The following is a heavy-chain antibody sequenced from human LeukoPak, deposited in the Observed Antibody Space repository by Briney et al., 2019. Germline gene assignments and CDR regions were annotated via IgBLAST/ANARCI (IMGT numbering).Heavy chain of an antibody. CDR1: GFTFSSYS. CDR3: ASIRGVDDYGDYVDYYYYMDV. V-gene: IGHV3-21*01. J-gene: IGHJ6*03. Sequence: PGXXLXLSCAASGFTFSSYSMNWVRQATGKGLEWVSYISSSSSYIYYADSVKGRFTISRDNAKNSLYLQMNSLRAEDTAVYYCASIRGVDDYGDYVDYYYYMDVWGKGTTVTVSS. CDR2: ISSSSSYI. D-gene: IGHD4-17*01.